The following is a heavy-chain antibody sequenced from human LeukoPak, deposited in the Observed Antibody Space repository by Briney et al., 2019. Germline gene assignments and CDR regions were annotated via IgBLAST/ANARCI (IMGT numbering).Heavy chain of an antibody. CDR3: ARTYYYDSSGHLGLVY. J-gene: IGHJ4*02. V-gene: IGHV4-59*01. Sequence: SETLSLACTVSGGSISSYYWSWIRQPPGKGLEWIGYIYYSGSTIYNPSLKSRVTISVDTSKNQFSLKLSSVTAADTAVYYCARTYYYDSSGHLGLVYWGQGTLVTVSS. D-gene: IGHD3-22*01. CDR2: IYYSGST. CDR1: GGSISSYY.